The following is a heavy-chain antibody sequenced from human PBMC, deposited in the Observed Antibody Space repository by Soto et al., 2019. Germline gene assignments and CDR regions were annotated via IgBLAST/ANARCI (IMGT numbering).Heavy chain of an antibody. V-gene: IGHV3-30*18. CDR3: AKSRIGSGWSTWAPDFDY. J-gene: IGHJ4*02. Sequence: PGGSLRLSCAASGFTFSSYGMHWVRQAPGKGLEWVAVISYDGSNKYYADSVKGRFTISRDNSKNTLYLQMNSLRAEDTAVYYCAKSRIGSGWSTWAPDFDYWGQGTLVTVSS. CDR2: ISYDGSNK. CDR1: GFTFSSYG. D-gene: IGHD6-19*01.